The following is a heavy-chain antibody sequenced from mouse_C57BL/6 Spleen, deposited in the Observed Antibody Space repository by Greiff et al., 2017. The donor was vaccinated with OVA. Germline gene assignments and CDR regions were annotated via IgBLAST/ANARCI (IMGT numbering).Heavy chain of an antibody. D-gene: IGHD4-1*01. CDR2: ISDGGSYT. V-gene: IGHV5-4*01. CDR3: ARDLLGRGY. CDR1: GFTFSSYA. J-gene: IGHJ2*01. Sequence: EVHLVESGGGLVKPGGSLKLSCAASGFTFSSYAMSWVRQTPEKRLEWVATISDGGSYTYYPDNVKGRFTISRDNAKNNLYLQMSHQKSEDTAMYYCARDLLGRGYWGQGTTLTVSS.